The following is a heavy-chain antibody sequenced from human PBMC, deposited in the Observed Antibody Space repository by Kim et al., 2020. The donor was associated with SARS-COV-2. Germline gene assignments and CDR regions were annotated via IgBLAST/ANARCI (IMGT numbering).Heavy chain of an antibody. CDR1: GFTFSDYY. D-gene: IGHD2-15*01. CDR2: ISSNGCYE. J-gene: IGHJ4*01. Sequence: GGSLRLSCAASGFTFSDYYMNWLRQAPGKGLEWVSYISSNGCYENYADSVKGRFTISRDNAKNSLYLQMTSLRAEDTALYYCARVALGGFSAYYF. CDR3: ARVALGGFSAYYF. V-gene: IGHV3-11*05.